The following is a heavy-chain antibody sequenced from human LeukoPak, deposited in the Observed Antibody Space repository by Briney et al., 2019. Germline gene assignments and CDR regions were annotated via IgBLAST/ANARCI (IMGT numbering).Heavy chain of an antibody. D-gene: IGHD3-9*01. Sequence: PGGSLRLSCAASGFTFSSSAMSWVRQAPGKGLEWVSSISGSADSTYYADSVKGRFTISRDNSKNTLYLQMNSLRAEDTALYYWARDGPKQVDWLVGYFDYWGQGTLVTVSS. CDR2: ISGSADST. V-gene: IGHV3-23*01. CDR1: GFTFSSSA. CDR3: ARDGPKQVDWLVGYFDY. J-gene: IGHJ4*02.